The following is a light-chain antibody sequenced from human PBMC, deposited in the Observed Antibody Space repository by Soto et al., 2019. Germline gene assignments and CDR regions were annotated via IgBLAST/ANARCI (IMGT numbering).Light chain of an antibody. V-gene: IGKV3-11*01. CDR2: DAS. J-gene: IGKJ3*01. CDR1: QSVSSY. Sequence: EFVLTQSPATLSLSPGERATLSCRASQSVSSYLAWYQQKPGQAPRLPIYDASNRETGIPARFSGSGAGTACTRTISSLEHVDVEVYECQQRSNWPLTFGPGTKVDIK. CDR3: QQRSNWPLT.